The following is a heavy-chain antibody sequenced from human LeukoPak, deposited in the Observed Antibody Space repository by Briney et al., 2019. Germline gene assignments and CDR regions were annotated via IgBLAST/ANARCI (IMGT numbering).Heavy chain of an antibody. J-gene: IGHJ4*02. CDR2: ISGSGGST. CDR1: GFTFSSYA. D-gene: IGHD3-22*01. CDR3: AKDVHYYDSSGYYVYYFDY. Sequence: GGSLRLSCAASGFTFSSYAMSWVRQAPGKGLEWVSAISGSGGSTYYADSVKGRFTISRDSSKNTLYLQMNSLRAEDTAVYYCAKDVHYYDSSGYYVYYFDYWGQGTLVTVSS. V-gene: IGHV3-23*01.